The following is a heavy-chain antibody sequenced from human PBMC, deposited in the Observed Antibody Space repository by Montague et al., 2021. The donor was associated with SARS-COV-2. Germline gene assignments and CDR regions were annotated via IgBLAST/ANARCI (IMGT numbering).Heavy chain of an antibody. V-gene: IGHV4-59*11. D-gene: IGHD3-10*01. J-gene: IGHJ5*02. CDR1: GGSISSHF. CDR3: AGATSVRGAVSWFDP. Sequence: SETLSLTCTVSGGSISSHFWSFIRQPPGKGLEWIGYINSNGGTNDNPSPRSRLTMSVDTSKNQFSLQLRSMTPADTAVYFCAGATSVRGAVSWFDPWGQGILVTVSS. CDR2: INSNGGT.